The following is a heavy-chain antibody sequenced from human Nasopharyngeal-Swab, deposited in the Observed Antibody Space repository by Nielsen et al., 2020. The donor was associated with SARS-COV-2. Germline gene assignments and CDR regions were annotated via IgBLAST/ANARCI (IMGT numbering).Heavy chain of an antibody. CDR1: GYTFTGYY. D-gene: IGHD2-15*01. CDR3: ARGGVADKSEGIDY. CDR2: INPNSGGT. J-gene: IGHJ4*02. V-gene: IGHV1-2*06. Sequence: ASVKVSCKASGYTFTGYYMHWVRQAPGQGLEWMGRINPNSGGTNYAQKFQGRVTMTRDTSISTAYMELSRLRSDDTAVYYCARGGVADKSEGIDYWGQGTLVTVSS.